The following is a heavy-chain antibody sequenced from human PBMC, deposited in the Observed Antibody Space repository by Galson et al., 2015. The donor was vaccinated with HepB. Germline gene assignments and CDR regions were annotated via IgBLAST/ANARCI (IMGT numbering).Heavy chain of an antibody. V-gene: IGHV1-18*04. J-gene: IGHJ4*02. Sequence: SVKVSCKASGYTLTSYGISWVRQAPGQRLEWMGWISGYNANTDYVQKFQGRVTMTTDTSTTTAYMELRSLTSDDTAIYFCARKRVSGYHYVDYWGQGTLVTVSS. CDR2: ISGYNANT. D-gene: IGHD5-12*01. CDR3: ARKRVSGYHYVDY. CDR1: GYTLTSYG.